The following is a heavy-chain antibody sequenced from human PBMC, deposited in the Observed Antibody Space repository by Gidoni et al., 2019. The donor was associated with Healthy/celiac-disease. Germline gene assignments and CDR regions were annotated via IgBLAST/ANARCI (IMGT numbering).Heavy chain of an antibody. J-gene: IGHJ6*02. V-gene: IGHV3-7*03. CDR3: ARDLLWFGESRYYYYGMDV. Sequence: EVQLVESGGGLVQPGGSLRLSCAASGFTFSSYWMSWVRQAPGKGLEWVANIKQDGSEKYYVDSVKGRFTISRDNAKNSLYLQMNSLRAEDTAVYYCARDLLWFGESRYYYYGMDVWGQGTTVTVSS. CDR2: IKQDGSEK. D-gene: IGHD3-10*01. CDR1: GFTFSSYW.